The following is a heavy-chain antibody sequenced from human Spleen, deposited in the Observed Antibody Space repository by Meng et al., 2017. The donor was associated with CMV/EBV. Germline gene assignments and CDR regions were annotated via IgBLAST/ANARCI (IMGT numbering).Heavy chain of an antibody. Sequence: ASVKVSCKASGYTFSDYYMQWVRQAPGQGLEWMGRINPNSGGTTYARKFQGRATMTRDTSISTAYMELSRLRSDDTAVYYCARGRGYIGAWGQGTLVTVSS. CDR2: INPNSGGT. CDR1: GYTFSDYY. V-gene: IGHV1-2*06. CDR3: ARGRGYIGA. J-gene: IGHJ5*02. D-gene: IGHD5-12*01.